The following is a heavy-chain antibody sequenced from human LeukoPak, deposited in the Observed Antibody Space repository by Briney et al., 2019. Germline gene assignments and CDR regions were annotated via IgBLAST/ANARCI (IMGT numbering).Heavy chain of an antibody. Sequence: GGSLRLSCAASGFTFSSYAMSWVRQPPGKGLEWVSAISVDGGSTYYADSVKGRFIISRDNSKNTLYLQMNSLRAEDTAVYYCAKGDTYVDYWGQRTLGTVSS. CDR2: ISVDGGST. CDR1: GFTFSSYA. J-gene: IGHJ4*02. D-gene: IGHD5-18*01. V-gene: IGHV3-23*01. CDR3: AKGDTYVDY.